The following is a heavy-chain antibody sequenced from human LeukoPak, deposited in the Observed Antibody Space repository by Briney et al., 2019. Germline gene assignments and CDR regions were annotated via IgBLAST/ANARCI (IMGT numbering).Heavy chain of an antibody. Sequence: GGSLRLSCAASGFTFSDYYMSWIRQAPGKGLEWVSYICSSGSSIYYADSVSGRFTISRDNAKNSLYLQMNSLRAEDTAVYYCARGRRDGYNYVNYWGQGTLVTVSS. CDR3: ARGRRDGYNYVNY. V-gene: IGHV3-11*01. CDR2: ICSSGSSI. CDR1: GFTFSDYY. D-gene: IGHD5-24*01. J-gene: IGHJ4*02.